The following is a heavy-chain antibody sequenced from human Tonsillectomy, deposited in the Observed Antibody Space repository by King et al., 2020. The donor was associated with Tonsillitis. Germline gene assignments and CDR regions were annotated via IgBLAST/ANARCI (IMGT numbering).Heavy chain of an antibody. CDR3: AKGVTEYNSDWIFDY. D-gene: IGHD6-19*01. J-gene: IGHJ4*02. Sequence: HVQLVESGGGVVQPGRSLRLSCAAPGFSFSTYGTQWVRQAPGKGLEWVGVLSSDGRYKHYAYSVKGRFTISRDNSKNTLYLQMDNLRDEDTAVYYCAKGVTEYNSDWIFDYGGQGPLVTVSS. CDR1: GFSFSTYG. CDR2: LSSDGRYK. V-gene: IGHV3-30*18.